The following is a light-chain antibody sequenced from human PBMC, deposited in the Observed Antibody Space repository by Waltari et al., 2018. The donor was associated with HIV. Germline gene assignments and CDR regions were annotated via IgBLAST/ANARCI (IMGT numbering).Light chain of an antibody. CDR3: QQYGGSSFT. Sequence: EIVLTQSPATLSLSPGERATLSCRASQSVSSYLAWYQQKPGQAPRLLIYDASNRASGIPARFSGSGSGTDFTLTISRLEPEDFAVYYCQQYGGSSFTFGPGTKVDIK. CDR2: DAS. J-gene: IGKJ3*01. V-gene: IGKV3-11*01. CDR1: QSVSSY.